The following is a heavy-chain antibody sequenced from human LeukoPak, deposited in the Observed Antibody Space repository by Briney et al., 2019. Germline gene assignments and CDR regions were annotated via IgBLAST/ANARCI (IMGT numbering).Heavy chain of an antibody. CDR2: ISSSVNNI. J-gene: IGHJ6*04. Sequence: GGSLRLSCAASGFTFSSYEMNWVRQAPGKGLEWVSYISSSVNNIYYADSVKGRFTISRDNAKNSTYLKMNSLRAEETAVYYCAELGITMIGGVWGKGTTVTISS. D-gene: IGHD3-10*02. CDR1: GFTFSSYE. CDR3: AELGITMIGGV. V-gene: IGHV3-48*03.